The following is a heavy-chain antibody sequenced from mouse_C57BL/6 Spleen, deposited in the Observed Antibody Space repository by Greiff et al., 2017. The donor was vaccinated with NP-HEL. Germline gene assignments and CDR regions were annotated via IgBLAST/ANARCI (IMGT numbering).Heavy chain of an antibody. CDR1: GYSFTSYY. J-gene: IGHJ3*01. CDR3: ARSSYGYDAWFAD. D-gene: IGHD2-2*01. Sequence: VQLQQSGPELVKPGASVKISCKASGYSFTSYYIHWVKQRPGQGLEWIGCIYPGSGSTKYNEKFKGTATLTADTSSSTAYMQLSRLTAEDAAVYCCARSSYGYDAWFADWGQGTLVTVSA. V-gene: IGHV1-66*01. CDR2: IYPGSGST.